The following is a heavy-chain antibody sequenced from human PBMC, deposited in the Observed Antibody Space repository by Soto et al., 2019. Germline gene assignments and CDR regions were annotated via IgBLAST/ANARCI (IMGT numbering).Heavy chain of an antibody. D-gene: IGHD5-12*01. J-gene: IGHJ4*02. CDR1: GFTFSSYA. CDR3: VPIVATATFDY. Sequence: PGGSLRLSCSASGFTFSSYAMHWVRQAPGKGLEYVSAISSNGGSTYYADSVKGRFTISRDNSKNTLYLQMSSLRAEDTAVYYCVPIVATATFDYWGQGTLVTVSS. CDR2: ISSNGGST. V-gene: IGHV3-64D*06.